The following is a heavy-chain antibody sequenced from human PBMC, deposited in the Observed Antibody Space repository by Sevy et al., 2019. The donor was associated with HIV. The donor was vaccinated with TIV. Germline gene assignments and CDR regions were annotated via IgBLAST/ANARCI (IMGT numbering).Heavy chain of an antibody. CDR1: GYTFTGYY. CDR2: INPNSGGT. J-gene: IGHJ4*02. CDR3: ARDVGYCSSTSCYLYFDY. D-gene: IGHD2-2*01. Sequence: ASVKVSCKASGYTFTGYYMHWVRQAPGQGLEWMGWINPNSGGTNYAQKFQGRVTMTRDTSISTAYMELSRLRSDDTAVYYCARDVGYCSSTSCYLYFDYWGQGTLVTVSS. V-gene: IGHV1-2*02.